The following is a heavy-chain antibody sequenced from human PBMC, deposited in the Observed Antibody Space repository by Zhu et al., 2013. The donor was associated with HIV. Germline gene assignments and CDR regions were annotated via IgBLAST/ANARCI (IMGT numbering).Heavy chain of an antibody. Sequence: QVQLVQSGSEVKKPGASVKVSCKASGYTFISYGISWVRQAPGQGLEWMAWISPYNGNTNYAQKFQGRVTMTTDTSTSTAYMELWSLRSDDTAVYFCSRVWGYSGSYLSGRDAFDVWGQGTMISVSS. CDR3: SRVWGYSGSYLSGRDAFDV. CDR2: ISPYNGNT. V-gene: IGHV1-18*04. J-gene: IGHJ3*01. D-gene: IGHD1-26*01. CDR1: GYTFISYG.